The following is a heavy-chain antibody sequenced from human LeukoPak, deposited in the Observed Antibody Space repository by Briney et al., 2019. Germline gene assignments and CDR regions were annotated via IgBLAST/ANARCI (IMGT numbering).Heavy chain of an antibody. V-gene: IGHV3-23*01. CDR3: AKQAVNHDYYYDYMDV. CDR2: ISGSGGST. J-gene: IGHJ6*03. D-gene: IGHD4-11*01. Sequence: GGSLRLSCAASGFTFSSYIMNWVRQAPGKGLEWVSAISGSGGSTYYADSVKGRFTISRDNSKNTLYLQMNSLRAEDTAVYYCAKQAVNHDYYYDYMDVWGKGTTVTVSS. CDR1: GFTFSSYI.